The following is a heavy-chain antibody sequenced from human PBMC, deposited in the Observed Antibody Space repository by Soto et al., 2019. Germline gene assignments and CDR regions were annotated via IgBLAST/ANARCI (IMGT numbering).Heavy chain of an antibody. Sequence: GESLKISCKTSGYVFTAYWIGWVRQMPGKGLEWMGIIYPGGDSDTRYSQSSQGQVTISADKSITTAYLQWNSLKASDTAMYYCATQMTTSQDAFDIWGQGXMVTV. CDR3: ATQMTTSQDAFDI. CDR2: IYPGGDSDT. V-gene: IGHV5-51*01. CDR1: GYVFTAYW. J-gene: IGHJ3*02. D-gene: IGHD4-4*01.